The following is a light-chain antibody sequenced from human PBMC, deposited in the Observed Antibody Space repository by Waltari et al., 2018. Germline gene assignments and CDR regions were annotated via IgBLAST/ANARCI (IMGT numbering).Light chain of an antibody. CDR3: QQSYSTPWT. Sequence: DIQMTQSPSSLSASVGDRVTITCRARQSISSYLTWYQQKPGKATKLLIYAASSLQSGVPSRFSGSGSGTDFTLTISSLQPEDFAAYYGQQSYSTPWTFGQGTKVEIK. J-gene: IGKJ1*01. CDR1: QSISSY. CDR2: AAS. V-gene: IGKV1-39*01.